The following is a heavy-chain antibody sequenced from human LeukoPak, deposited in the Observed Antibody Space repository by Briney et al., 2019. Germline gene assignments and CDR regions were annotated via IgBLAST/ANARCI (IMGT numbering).Heavy chain of an antibody. Sequence: GGSLRLSCAASGFTFSDYTMTWVRQAPGKGLEWVASISSDSSYIDYADSVKGRFTISRDNAKNSLYLQMNSLRAEDTAVYYCARDFRIFFGAAAGFDYWGQGTLVTVSS. D-gene: IGHD6-13*01. CDR2: ISSDSSYI. CDR3: ARDFRIFFGAAAGFDY. V-gene: IGHV3-21*01. CDR1: GFTFSDYT. J-gene: IGHJ4*02.